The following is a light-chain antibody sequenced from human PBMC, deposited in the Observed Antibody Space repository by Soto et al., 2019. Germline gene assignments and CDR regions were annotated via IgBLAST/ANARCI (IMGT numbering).Light chain of an antibody. CDR1: SSDVGGYDY. CDR3: CSYAGSSSYV. CDR2: DVT. Sequence: QSVLTQPRSVSGSPGQSVTISCTGTSSDVGGYDYVSWYQQHPGKVPKLMIYDVTKRPSGVPDRFSGSKSGNRASLTISGLQAEDEADYHCCSYAGSSSYVFGTGTKLTVL. V-gene: IGLV2-11*01. J-gene: IGLJ1*01.